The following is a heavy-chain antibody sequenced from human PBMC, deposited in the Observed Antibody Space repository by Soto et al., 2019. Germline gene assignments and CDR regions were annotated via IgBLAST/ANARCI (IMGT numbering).Heavy chain of an antibody. CDR3: ARAGRGWLLPVHAFDI. D-gene: IGHD3-22*01. V-gene: IGHV4-31*03. CDR2: IYYSGRT. Sequence: LSLTCTVSGGSISRGGYYWSWIRQHPGKGLEWIGYIYYSGRTYYNPSLKSRATISVDTSKNQFSLKLSSVTAADTAVYYCARAGRGWLLPVHAFDIWGQGTMVTV. J-gene: IGHJ3*02. CDR1: GGSISRGGYY.